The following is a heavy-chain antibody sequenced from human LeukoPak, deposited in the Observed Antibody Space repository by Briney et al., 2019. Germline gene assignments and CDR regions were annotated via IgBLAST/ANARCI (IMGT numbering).Heavy chain of an antibody. D-gene: IGHD3-10*01. CDR2: IIPTFGIA. V-gene: IGHV1-69*05. CDR1: GDTFSSYA. CDR3: ARDKDVSGNYPFDY. Sequence: SVKVSCKASGDTFSSYAVSWVRQAPGQGLEWMGRIIPTFGIANYAQKFQGRVTITTDESTSTAYMELSRLRSEETAVYYCARDKDVSGNYPFDYWGQGTLVTVSS. J-gene: IGHJ4*02.